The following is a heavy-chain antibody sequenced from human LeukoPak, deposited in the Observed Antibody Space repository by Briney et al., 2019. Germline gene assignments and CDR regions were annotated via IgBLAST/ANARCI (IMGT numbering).Heavy chain of an antibody. CDR1: GGSISSGSYS. CDR2: IYTSGST. Sequence: PSQTLSLTCTVSGGSISSGSYSWNWIRQPAGKGLEWIGRIYTSGSTNYNPSLKSRLTISVDTSKNPFSLKLSSVTAADTAVYYCARAEWELDDAFDIWGQGTMVTVSS. D-gene: IGHD1-26*01. J-gene: IGHJ3*02. V-gene: IGHV4-61*02. CDR3: ARAEWELDDAFDI.